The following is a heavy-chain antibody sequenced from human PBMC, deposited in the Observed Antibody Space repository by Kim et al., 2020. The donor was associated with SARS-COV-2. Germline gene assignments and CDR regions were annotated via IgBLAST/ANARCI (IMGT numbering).Heavy chain of an antibody. CDR3: LGGYYFDY. Sequence: ASVKVSCKTSGHTFTEDSIHWVRQAPGQRLEWMGGIDCGNGDTIYSQKFQGRVTFTTDTSASTGYMELSSLTSDDSAVYYCLGGYYFDYWGQGTLVTVSS. J-gene: IGHJ4*02. V-gene: IGHV1-3*01. CDR2: IDCGNGDT. CDR1: GHTFTEDS. D-gene: IGHD2-15*01.